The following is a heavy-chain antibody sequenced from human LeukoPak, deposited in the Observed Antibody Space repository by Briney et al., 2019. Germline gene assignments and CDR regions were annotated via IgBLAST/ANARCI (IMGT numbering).Heavy chain of an antibody. CDR3: AMRYYYGSGSYLDY. CDR2: IYSGGST. D-gene: IGHD3-10*01. V-gene: IGHV3-66*02. Sequence: GGSLRLSCAASGFTVSSNYMSWVRQAPGKGLEWVSVIYSGGSTYYADSGKGRFTISRDNSKNTLYLQMNSLRAEDTAVYYCAMRYYYGSGSYLDYWGQGTLVTVSS. J-gene: IGHJ4*02. CDR1: GFTVSSNY.